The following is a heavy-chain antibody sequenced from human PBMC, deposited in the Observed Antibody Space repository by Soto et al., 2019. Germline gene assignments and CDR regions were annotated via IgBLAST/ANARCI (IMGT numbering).Heavy chain of an antibody. J-gene: IGHJ3*02. V-gene: IGHV5-10-1*01. CDR2: IDPSDSYT. CDR1: GGTFSSYT. D-gene: IGHD3-10*01. Sequence: KVSWKASGGTFSSYTISWVRQAPGQGLEWMGRIDPSDSYTNYSPSFQGHVTISADKSISTAYLQWSSLKASDTAMYYCARQDYYGSYAFDIWGQGTMVTVSS. CDR3: ARQDYYGSYAFDI.